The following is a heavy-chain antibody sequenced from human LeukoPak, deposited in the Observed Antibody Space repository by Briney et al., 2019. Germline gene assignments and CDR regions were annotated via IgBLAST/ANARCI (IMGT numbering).Heavy chain of an antibody. Sequence: AGGTLRLSCAASGFTFSSYGMSWVRQAPGKGLEWVSGISSSGSTIYYADSVKGRFTISRDNAKNSLYLQMNSLRAEDTAVYYCAELGITMIGGVWGKGTTVTISS. CDR1: GFTFSSYG. CDR2: ISSSGSTI. V-gene: IGHV3-48*04. J-gene: IGHJ6*04. CDR3: AELGITMIGGV. D-gene: IGHD3-10*02.